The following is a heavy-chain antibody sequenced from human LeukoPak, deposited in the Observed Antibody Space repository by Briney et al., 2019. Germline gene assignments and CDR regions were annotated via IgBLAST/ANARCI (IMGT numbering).Heavy chain of an antibody. D-gene: IGHD5-12*01. J-gene: IGHJ5*02. Sequence: GGSLRLSCAASGFTFSTYGMNWVRQAPGKGLVWVSRINTDGSSTDYADSVKGRFTISRDNAKNTLYLQMNSLRAEDTAVYYCARDLDGYRSGNGAWGQGTLVTVSS. CDR3: ARDLDGYRSGNGA. CDR2: INTDGSST. CDR1: GFTFSTYG. V-gene: IGHV3-74*01.